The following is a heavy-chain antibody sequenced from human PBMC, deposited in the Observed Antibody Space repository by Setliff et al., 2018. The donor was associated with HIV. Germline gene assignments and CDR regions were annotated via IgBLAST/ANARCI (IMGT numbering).Heavy chain of an antibody. D-gene: IGHD6-19*01. J-gene: IGHJ4*02. CDR3: AKTPSSGWYSLYLDY. CDR1: GFTFSSYG. CDR2: IWYDGSNK. Sequence: GGSLRLSCAASGFTFSSYGMHRVRQAPGKGLEWVAVIWYDGSNKDYADSVKGRFTISRDNSKNTLYLQMNSLSAEDTAVYYCAKTPSSGWYSLYLDYWGQGTLVTVSS. V-gene: IGHV3-33*06.